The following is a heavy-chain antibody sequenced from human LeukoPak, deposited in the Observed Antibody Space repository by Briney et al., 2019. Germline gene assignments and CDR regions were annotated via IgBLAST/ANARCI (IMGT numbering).Heavy chain of an antibody. Sequence: ASVKVSCKASGYTFTTYGISWVRQAPGHGLERMGWISTFNSHTNYAQSRQDRVTMTTDTSTSTVYMELSSLISDDTAVYYCARVDTVNYYYYMDVWGKGTPVTVSS. J-gene: IGHJ6*03. CDR1: GYTFTTYG. D-gene: IGHD5-18*01. CDR2: ISTFNSHT. V-gene: IGHV1-18*01. CDR3: ARVDTVNYYYYMDV.